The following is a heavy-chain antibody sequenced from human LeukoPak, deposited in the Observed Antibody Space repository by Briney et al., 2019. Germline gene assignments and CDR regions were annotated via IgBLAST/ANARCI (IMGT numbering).Heavy chain of an antibody. J-gene: IGHJ4*02. CDR1: GFPFSGYW. CDR2: INSDGSTT. V-gene: IGHV3-74*01. Sequence: GGSLRLSCAASGFPFSGYWMHWVRQAPGKGLVWVSRINSDGSTTSYADSVMGRFTISRDNAKNTLYLQMNSLRAEDTAVYYCARVIYSGWEGELSDWGQGTLVTVSS. CDR3: ARVIYSGWEGELSD. D-gene: IGHD6-19*01.